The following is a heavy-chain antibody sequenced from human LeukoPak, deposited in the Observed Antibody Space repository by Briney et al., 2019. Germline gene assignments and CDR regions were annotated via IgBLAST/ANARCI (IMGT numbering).Heavy chain of an antibody. D-gene: IGHD6-13*01. CDR3: ARDRHIAAAVYYYYMDV. J-gene: IGHJ6*03. Sequence: GASVKVSCKASGYTFTSYDINWVRQATGQGLEWMGWINAYNGNTDYAQRVQGRVTMTTDTSTSTAYMELRSLRSDDTAVYYCARDRHIAAAVYYYYMDVWGKGTPVTVSS. CDR1: GYTFTSYD. V-gene: IGHV1-18*01. CDR2: INAYNGNT.